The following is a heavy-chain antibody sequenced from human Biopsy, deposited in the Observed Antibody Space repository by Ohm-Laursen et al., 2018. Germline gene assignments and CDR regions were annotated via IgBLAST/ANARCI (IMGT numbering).Heavy chain of an antibody. Sequence: SETLSLTCTVSGGSISSFYWTWIRQPPGKGLEWTGFISNSGNTNYNPSLKSRVTISADTSKNQFSLKLGSVTVADTAVFYCARRGSGGRSFDYWGQGSLVTVSS. CDR2: ISNSGNT. D-gene: IGHD2-15*01. V-gene: IGHV4-59*08. CDR1: GGSISSFY. J-gene: IGHJ4*02. CDR3: ARRGSGGRSFDY.